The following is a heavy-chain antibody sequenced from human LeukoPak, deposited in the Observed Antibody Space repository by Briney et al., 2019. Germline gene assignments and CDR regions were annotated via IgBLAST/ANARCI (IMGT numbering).Heavy chain of an antibody. CDR2: IYYSGST. Sequence: SETLSLTCTVSGGSISSSSYYWSWIRQPPGKGLEWIGYIYYSGSTNYNPSLKSRVTISVDTSKNQFSLKLSSVTAADTAVYYCARDKGAVAVAGPLDYWGQGTLVTVSS. D-gene: IGHD6-19*01. V-gene: IGHV4-61*01. CDR1: GGSISSSSYY. J-gene: IGHJ4*02. CDR3: ARDKGAVAVAGPLDY.